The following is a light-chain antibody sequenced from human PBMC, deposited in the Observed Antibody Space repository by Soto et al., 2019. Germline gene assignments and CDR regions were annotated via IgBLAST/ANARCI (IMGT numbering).Light chain of an antibody. J-gene: IGKJ1*01. CDR3: QQYGNTPRT. CDR2: GTS. CDR1: QSVSSSY. V-gene: IGKV3-20*01. Sequence: EIVLTQSPGTLSLSPGERATLSCRASQSVSSSYLGWYQQKPGQAPRLLIFGTSNRATGIPDRFSGSGSGTDFTLNISRLEPEDFAVYYCQQYGNTPRTFGHGNKVEIK.